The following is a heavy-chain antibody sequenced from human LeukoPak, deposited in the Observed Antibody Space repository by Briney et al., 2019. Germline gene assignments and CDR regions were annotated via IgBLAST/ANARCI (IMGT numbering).Heavy chain of an antibody. J-gene: IGHJ4*02. CDR3: TTGVFRSSSWLLGY. D-gene: IGHD6-13*01. CDR2: IKSKTDGGTT. Sequence: PGGSLRLSCAASGFTVSSNYMSWVRQAPGKGLEWVGRIKSKTDGGTTDYAAPAKGRFTISRDDSKNTLYLQMNSLKTEDTAVYYCTTGVFRSSSWLLGYWGQGTLVTVSS. V-gene: IGHV3-15*01. CDR1: GFTVSSNY.